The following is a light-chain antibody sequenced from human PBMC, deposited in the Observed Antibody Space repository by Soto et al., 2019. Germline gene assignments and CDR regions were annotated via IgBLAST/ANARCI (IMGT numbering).Light chain of an antibody. J-gene: IGKJ1*01. CDR1: QSISSW. V-gene: IGKV1-5*03. Sequence: DIQLTQSHYTLSASVGDRVPLTCLASQSISSWLAWYQQKPGKAPKLLIYKASSLESGVPSRFSGSGSGTEFTLTISSLQPDDFATYYCQQYNSYPWTFGQGTKVHI. CDR3: QQYNSYPWT. CDR2: KAS.